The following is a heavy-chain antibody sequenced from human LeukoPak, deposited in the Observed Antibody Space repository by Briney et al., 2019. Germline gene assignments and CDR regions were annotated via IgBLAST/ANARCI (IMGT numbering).Heavy chain of an antibody. J-gene: IGHJ5*02. Sequence: PSETLSLTCSVSGVSITSNYWTWIRQPAGRGLEWIGRVSTRGNTNYNPSLKSRVTMSVDTPKNLFSLKLTSVTAADTAMYYCARHFSSGRPSFDAWGQGALVTVSS. CDR2: VSTRGNT. D-gene: IGHD3-10*01. CDR1: GVSITSNY. CDR3: ARHFSSGRPSFDA. V-gene: IGHV4-4*07.